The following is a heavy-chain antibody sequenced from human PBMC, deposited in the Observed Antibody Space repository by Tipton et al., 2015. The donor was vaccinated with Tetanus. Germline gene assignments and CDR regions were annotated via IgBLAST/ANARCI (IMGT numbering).Heavy chain of an antibody. CDR1: GGGFSKIA. J-gene: IGHJ5*02. CDR3: ARALMGDSSGWHAWFVP. V-gene: IGHV1-69*01. Sequence: QLVQSGAEERKPGSSEKVSCKAYGGGFSKIANSLQPQPPRQWVALMGPIIPALSTTTYEQKFRGRITTNADGSTSTAYMELSSLTSDDTAVYYCARALMGDSSGWHAWFVPWGQGALVTVSS. CDR2: IIPALSTT. D-gene: IGHD6-19*01.